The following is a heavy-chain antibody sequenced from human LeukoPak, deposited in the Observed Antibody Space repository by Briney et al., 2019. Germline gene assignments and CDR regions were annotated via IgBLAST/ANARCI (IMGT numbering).Heavy chain of an antibody. J-gene: IGHJ5*02. Sequence: GASVTVSCKASGYTFTGYYMHWVRQAPGQGLEWMGWINPNSGGTNYAQKFQGRVTMTRDASISTAYMELSRLRSDDTAVYYCARDSGWYWFDPWGQGTLVTVSS. D-gene: IGHD6-19*01. V-gene: IGHV1-2*02. CDR3: ARDSGWYWFDP. CDR1: GYTFTGYY. CDR2: INPNSGGT.